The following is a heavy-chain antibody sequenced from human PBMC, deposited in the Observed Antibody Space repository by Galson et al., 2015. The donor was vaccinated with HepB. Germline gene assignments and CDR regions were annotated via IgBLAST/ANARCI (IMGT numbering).Heavy chain of an antibody. Sequence: QSGAEVKKPGESLKISCEGSGYTFRNYWIGWVRQLPWKGLEWMGIIYPGDSDTEYSPSFQGRVTISADNSVNTAYLQWSSLEASDTAMYYCGRWRHQDSTGYYRFDYWGQGTLVTVSS. CDR3: GRWRHQDSTGYYRFDY. D-gene: IGHD3-9*01. J-gene: IGHJ4*02. V-gene: IGHV5-51*01. CDR1: GYTFRNYW. CDR2: IYPGDSDT.